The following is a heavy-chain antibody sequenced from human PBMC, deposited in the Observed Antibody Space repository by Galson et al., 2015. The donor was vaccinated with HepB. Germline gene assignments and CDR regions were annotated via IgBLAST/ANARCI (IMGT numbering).Heavy chain of an antibody. V-gene: IGHV3-30-3*01. CDR3: ARENSGTYYGYFDY. CDR1: GFTFSHYA. Sequence: SLRLSCAASGFTFSHYAMHWVRQAPGKGLEWMATISYDGSNKYYADPVRGRFTISRDNSKNTVSLQMNSLSPEATAVYYCARENSGTYYGYFDYWGQGTLVTVSS. J-gene: IGHJ4*02. D-gene: IGHD1-26*01. CDR2: ISYDGSNK.